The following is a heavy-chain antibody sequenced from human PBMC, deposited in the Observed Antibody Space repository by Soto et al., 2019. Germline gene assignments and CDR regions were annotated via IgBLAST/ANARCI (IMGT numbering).Heavy chain of an antibody. CDR2: IYPADSDV. J-gene: IGHJ6*02. V-gene: IGHV5-51*01. CDR1: EYKFTDYC. CDR3: ARHGEQGSYYYGMDV. D-gene: IGHD3-3*01. Sequence: GESLKISCKVSEYKFTDYCIAWVLQLPWKGLEWMGIIYPADSDVRYSPSFQGQVTISADKSINTAYLQWSSLKASDTTMYYCARHGEQGSYYYGMDVWGQGTTVTVSS.